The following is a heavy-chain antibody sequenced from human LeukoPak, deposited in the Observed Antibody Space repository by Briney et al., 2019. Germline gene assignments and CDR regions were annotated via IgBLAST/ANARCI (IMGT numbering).Heavy chain of an antibody. CDR3: ARVSLGNWFDP. Sequence: GGSLRLSCAASGFTFSSYSMNWVRQAPGKGLEWVSSISSSSSYIYYADSAKGRFTISRDNAKNSLYLQMNSLRAEDTAVYYCARVSLGNWFDPWGQGTLVTVSS. V-gene: IGHV3-21*01. CDR1: GFTFSSYS. CDR2: ISSSSSYI. J-gene: IGHJ5*02.